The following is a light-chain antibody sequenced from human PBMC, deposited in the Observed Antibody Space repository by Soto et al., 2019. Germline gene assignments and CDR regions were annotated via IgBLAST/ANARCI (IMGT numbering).Light chain of an antibody. V-gene: IGKV3-20*01. J-gene: IGKJ4*01. Sequence: EIVLTQSPGTLSLSPGERATLSCRASQSVSSNYLAWYQQKPGQAPRLLMYGASSRATGIPDRFSGSGSRTDFTLTISRLESEDFAVYYCQQYGSSPPLTFGGGTKVEIK. CDR1: QSVSSNY. CDR3: QQYGSSPPLT. CDR2: GAS.